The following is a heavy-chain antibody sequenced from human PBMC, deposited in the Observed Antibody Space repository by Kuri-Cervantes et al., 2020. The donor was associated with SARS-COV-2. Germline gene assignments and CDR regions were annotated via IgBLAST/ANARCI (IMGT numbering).Heavy chain of an antibody. V-gene: IGHV3-48*01. J-gene: IGHJ5*02. CDR2: ISSGRGSI. CDR3: ARDGWGSTSHNWFDP. Sequence: GGSLRLSCAASGFTFGASDMNWVRQSPGKGLEWVSYISSGRGSIYYTDAVKGRFTISRDNGKNSLFLQMNSLRAEDTAVYYCARDGWGSTSHNWFDPWGQGTLVTVSS. D-gene: IGHD2-2*01. CDR1: GFTFGASD.